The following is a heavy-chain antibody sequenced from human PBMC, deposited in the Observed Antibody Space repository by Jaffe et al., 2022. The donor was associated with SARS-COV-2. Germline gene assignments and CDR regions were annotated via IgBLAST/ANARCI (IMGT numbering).Heavy chain of an antibody. CDR3: ARDADYDFWSGYYNPPFDY. D-gene: IGHD3-3*01. CDR2: ISSSSSTI. CDR1: GFTFSSYS. Sequence: EVQLVESGGGLVQPGGSLRLSCAASGFTFSSYSMNWVRQAPGKGLEWVSYISSSSSTIYYADSVKGRFTISRDNAKNSLYLQMNSLRDEDTAVYYCARDADYDFWSGYYNPPFDYWGQGTLVTVSS. J-gene: IGHJ4*02. V-gene: IGHV3-48*02.